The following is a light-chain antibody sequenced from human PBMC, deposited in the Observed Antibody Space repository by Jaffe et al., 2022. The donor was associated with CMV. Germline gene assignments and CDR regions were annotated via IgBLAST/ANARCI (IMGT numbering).Light chain of an antibody. CDR1: QGISSN. V-gene: IGKV1-9*01. CDR3: QQLNSYPIT. J-gene: IGKJ5*01. Sequence: IQLTQSPSSLSASVGDRVTITCRASQGISSNLAWYQVKPGKAPKLLIYTASSLQSGVPSRFSGSGSGTDFTLIISSLQPEDFATYYCQQLNSYPITFGHGTRLEIK. CDR2: TAS.